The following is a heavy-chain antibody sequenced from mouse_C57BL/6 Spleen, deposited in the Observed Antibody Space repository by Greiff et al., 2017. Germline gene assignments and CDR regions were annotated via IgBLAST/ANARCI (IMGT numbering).Heavy chain of an antibody. CDR1: GYTFTSYW. Sequence: VQLQQSGAELVMPGASVKLSCKASGYTFTSYWMHWVKQRPGQGLEWIGEIDPSDSYTNYNQKFKGKSTLTVDKSSSTAYMQLSSLTSEDSAVYYCARSRGFNWLDYWGQGTTLTVSS. CDR3: ARSRGFNWLDY. D-gene: IGHD4-1*01. CDR2: IDPSDSYT. J-gene: IGHJ2*01. V-gene: IGHV1-69*01.